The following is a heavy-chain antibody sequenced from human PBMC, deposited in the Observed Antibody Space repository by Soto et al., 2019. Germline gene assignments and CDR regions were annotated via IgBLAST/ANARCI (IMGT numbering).Heavy chain of an antibody. Sequence: ASVKVSCKASGYTFTSYGISWVRQAPGQGLEWMGWISAYNGNTNYAQKLQGRVTMTTDTSTSTAYMELRSLRSDDTAVYYCARVSESSSSVAYYYYYGMDVWGQGTTVTVSS. CDR3: ARVSESSSSVAYYYYYGMDV. CDR2: ISAYNGNT. V-gene: IGHV1-18*01. D-gene: IGHD6-6*01. J-gene: IGHJ6*02. CDR1: GYTFTSYG.